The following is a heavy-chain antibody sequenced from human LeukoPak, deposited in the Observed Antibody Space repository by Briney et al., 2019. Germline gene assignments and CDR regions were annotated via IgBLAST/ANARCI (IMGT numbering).Heavy chain of an antibody. V-gene: IGHV3-23*01. CDR2: ISGSGENT. D-gene: IGHD2-15*01. J-gene: IGHJ4*02. CDR3: ARRYCSNGNCFGFTLDC. Sequence: PGGSLRLSCAASRFTFTNHDMGWVRQAPGKGLEWVSRISGSGENTYYADSVKGRFTISRDNSKNTVHLQMNSLTAEDTAMYYCARRYCSNGNCFGFTLDCWGQGTLVTVSS. CDR1: RFTFTNHD.